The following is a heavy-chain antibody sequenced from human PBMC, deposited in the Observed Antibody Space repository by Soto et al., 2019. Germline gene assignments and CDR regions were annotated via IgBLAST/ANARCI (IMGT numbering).Heavy chain of an antibody. CDR2: IYYSGIT. CDR3: ARHGSN. J-gene: IGHJ4*02. V-gene: IGHV4-39*01. Sequence: LETLSLTCTVSGVSISNSSYYWGWIRRPPGKGLEWIGTIYYSGITYYNPSLKSRVTISVDTSKNQFSLKLTSVTAADTAVYYCARHGSNWGQGTLVTVSS. CDR1: GVSISNSSYY.